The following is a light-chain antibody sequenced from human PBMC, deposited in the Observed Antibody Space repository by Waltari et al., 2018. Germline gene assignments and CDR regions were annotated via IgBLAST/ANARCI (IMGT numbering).Light chain of an antibody. CDR1: NSDVGGYNY. CDR2: EVT. CDR3: SSYTNSSTYV. V-gene: IGLV2-14*01. J-gene: IGLJ1*01. Sequence: QSALTQPASVSGSPGQSITISCTGTNSDVGGYNYVSWYQQRPGKAPQLLVSEVTNRPSGVSNRFSGSKSDNTASLTISGLLAEDEADDYCSSYTNSSTYVFGTGTKVTVL.